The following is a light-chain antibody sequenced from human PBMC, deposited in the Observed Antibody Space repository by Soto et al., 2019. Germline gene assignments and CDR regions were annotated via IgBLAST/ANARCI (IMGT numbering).Light chain of an antibody. CDR2: AAS. J-gene: IGKJ4*01. CDR1: QDIGHY. Sequence: DIQLTQSPSFLSASVGDRVTITCRASQDIGHYLAWYQQKPGKAPKLLIYAASSLHSGVPSRFSGSGSETVVTLTISGLQPEDFATYYCQQVKSSPPLTFGGGTKVEIK. CDR3: QQVKSSPPLT. V-gene: IGKV1-9*01.